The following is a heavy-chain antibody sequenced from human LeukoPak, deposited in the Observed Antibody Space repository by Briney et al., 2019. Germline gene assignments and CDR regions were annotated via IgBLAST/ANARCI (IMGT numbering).Heavy chain of an antibody. Sequence: GGSLRLSCAASGFNFNNAWMTRVRQAPGKGLEWVGRIKSKTDGGTTDYATPVRGRFTVLRDDSKNTLYLQMNSLKTDDTAMYYCSSTREWELFFDDWGQGTLVTVSS. D-gene: IGHD1-26*01. CDR3: SSTREWELFFDD. CDR1: GFNFNNAW. V-gene: IGHV3-15*05. CDR2: IKSKTDGGTT. J-gene: IGHJ4*02.